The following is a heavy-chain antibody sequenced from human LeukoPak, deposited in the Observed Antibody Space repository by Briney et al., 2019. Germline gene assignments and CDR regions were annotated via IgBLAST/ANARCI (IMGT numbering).Heavy chain of an antibody. D-gene: IGHD5-18*01. CDR1: GYTFTGYY. CDR3: ARGYSYGHYFDY. J-gene: IGHJ4*02. V-gene: IGHV1-2*06. CDR2: IDPNSGGT. Sequence: ASVNVSCTASGYTFTGYYMHWVRQAPGQGLEWMGRIDPNSGGTNYAQKFQGRVTMTRDTSISTAYMELSRLRSDDTAVYYCARGYSYGHYFDYWGQGTLVTVSS.